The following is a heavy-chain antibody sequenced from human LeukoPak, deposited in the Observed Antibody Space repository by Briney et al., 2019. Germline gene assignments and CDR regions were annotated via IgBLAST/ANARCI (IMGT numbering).Heavy chain of an antibody. V-gene: IGHV4-59*01. D-gene: IGHD3-3*01. Sequence: SETLSLTCTVSGGSIISYYWSWIRQPPGKGLEWIGYIYYSGSTKYNPSLKSRVTISVDTSKNHFSLKLTSVNAADTAVYYCARGRFRQVLRQYYYYGMDVWGKGTMVTVSS. CDR1: GGSIISYY. CDR3: ARGRFRQVLRQYYYYGMDV. J-gene: IGHJ6*04. CDR2: IYYSGST.